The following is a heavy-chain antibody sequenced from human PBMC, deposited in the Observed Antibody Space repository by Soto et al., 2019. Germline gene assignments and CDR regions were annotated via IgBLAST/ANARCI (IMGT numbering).Heavy chain of an antibody. Sequence: SQTLSLTCAISGDSVSSSSVTWNWIRQSPSRGLEWLGRTYYRSKWYNDYAESVKSRITINPDTSKNQFSLHLNSVTHEDTAVYYCVRLIGNSWLDSWGQGTLVTVSS. V-gene: IGHV6-1*01. CDR1: GDSVSSSSVT. CDR2: TYYRSKWYN. CDR3: VRLIGNSWLDS. J-gene: IGHJ5*01. D-gene: IGHD1-26*01.